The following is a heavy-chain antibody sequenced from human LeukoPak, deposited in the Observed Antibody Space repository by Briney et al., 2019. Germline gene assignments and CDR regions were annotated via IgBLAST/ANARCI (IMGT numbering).Heavy chain of an antibody. J-gene: IGHJ4*02. V-gene: IGHV4-59*08. Sequence: QSSETLSLTCTVSGGSISSYYWSWIRQPPGKGLEWIAYISDIGSINYNPSLKSRVTISLDTSKNQFSLKLSSVTAADMAVYYCAGHHPRNTVDFWGQGTLVTVSS. CDR3: AGHHPRNTVDF. D-gene: IGHD2/OR15-2a*01. CDR1: GGSISSYY. CDR2: ISDIGSI.